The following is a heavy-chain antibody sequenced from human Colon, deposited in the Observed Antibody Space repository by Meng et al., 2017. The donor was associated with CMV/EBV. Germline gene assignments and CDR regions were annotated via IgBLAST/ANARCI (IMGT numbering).Heavy chain of an antibody. V-gene: IGHV4-61*01. CDR1: GGSVSSGSYY. Sequence: GSLRLSCTVSGGSVSSGSYYWSWIRQPPGKGLEWIGYIYYSGSTNYNPSLKSRVTISVDTSKNQFSLKLSSVTAADTAVYYCARGLPDYYDSSGGVGYFDYWGQGTLVTVSS. J-gene: IGHJ4*02. D-gene: IGHD3-22*01. CDR2: IYYSGST. CDR3: ARGLPDYYDSSGGVGYFDY.